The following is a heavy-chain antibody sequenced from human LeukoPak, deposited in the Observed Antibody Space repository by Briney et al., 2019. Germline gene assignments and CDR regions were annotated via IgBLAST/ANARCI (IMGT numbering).Heavy chain of an antibody. J-gene: IGHJ4*02. Sequence: SVKVSCRASGGTFSSYAISWVRQAPGQGLEWMGGIIPIFGTANYAQKFQGRVTITTDESTSTAYMELSSLRSEDTAVYYCASHTQRRNDLFVGDYWGQGTLVTVSS. CDR3: ASHTQRRNDLFVGDY. V-gene: IGHV1-69*05. CDR1: GGTFSSYA. CDR2: IIPIFGTA. D-gene: IGHD2-8*01.